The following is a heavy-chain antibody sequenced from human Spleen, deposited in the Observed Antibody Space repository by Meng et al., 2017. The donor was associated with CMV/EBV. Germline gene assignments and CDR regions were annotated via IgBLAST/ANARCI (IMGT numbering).Heavy chain of an antibody. J-gene: IGHJ6*02. Sequence: GSLRLSCTVSGGSVSSYYWTWIRQPPGKGLEWIGYIYYMGNTDYNPSLKSRVTISIDTSKNPFSLRVSSVTAADTAVYYCARDSAWGYYGMDVWGQGTTVTVSS. CDR3: ARDSAWGYYGMDV. D-gene: IGHD3-16*01. CDR1: GGSVSSYY. CDR2: IYYMGNT. V-gene: IGHV4-59*02.